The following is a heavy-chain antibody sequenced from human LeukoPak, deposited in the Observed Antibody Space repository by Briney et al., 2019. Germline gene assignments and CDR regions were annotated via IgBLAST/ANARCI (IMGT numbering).Heavy chain of an antibody. Sequence: PGGSLRLSCAASGFTFSSYWMSWVRQAPGKGLEWVANIKQDGSEKYYVDSVKGRFTISRDNSKNTLYLQMGSLRAEDMAVYYCARAQWLVAYFDYWGQGTLVTVSS. V-gene: IGHV3-7*02. CDR2: IKQDGSEK. J-gene: IGHJ4*02. CDR3: ARAQWLVAYFDY. CDR1: GFTFSSYW. D-gene: IGHD6-19*01.